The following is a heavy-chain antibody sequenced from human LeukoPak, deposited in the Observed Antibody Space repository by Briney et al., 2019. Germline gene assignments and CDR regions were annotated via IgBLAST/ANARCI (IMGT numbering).Heavy chain of an antibody. V-gene: IGHV3-11*01. D-gene: IGHD4/OR15-4a*01. CDR3: AKQGSTRGLFDY. J-gene: IGHJ4*02. CDR2: ISSSGSTI. CDR1: GFTFSDYY. Sequence: PGGSLRLSCAASGFTFSDYYMNWIRQAPGKGLEWVSYISSSGSTIYYADSVKGRFTISRDNSKNTLYLQMNSLRAEDTAVYYCAKQGSTRGLFDYWGQGTLVTVSS.